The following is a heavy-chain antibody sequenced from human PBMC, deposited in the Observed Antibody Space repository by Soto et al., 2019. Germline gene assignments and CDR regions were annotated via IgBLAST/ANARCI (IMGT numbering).Heavy chain of an antibody. J-gene: IGHJ6*03. CDR2: ISAYNGNT. CDR3: ARHLTYYDFWSGDYYYYYMDV. D-gene: IGHD3-3*01. Sequence: QVQLVQSGAEVKKPGASVKVSCKASGYTFTSYGISWVRQAPGQGLEWMGWISAYNGNTNYAQKLQGRVTMTTDTSTSTDYIELRSLRSDDTAVYYCARHLTYYDFWSGDYYYYYMDVWGKGTTVTVSS. CDR1: GYTFTSYG. V-gene: IGHV1-18*01.